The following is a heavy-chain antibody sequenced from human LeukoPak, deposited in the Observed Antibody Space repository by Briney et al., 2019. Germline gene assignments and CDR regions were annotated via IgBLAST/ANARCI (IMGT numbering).Heavy chain of an antibody. CDR2: ININTANP. J-gene: IGHJ3*02. Sequence: ASVKVSCKASGFTFTSYAINWVRQAPGQGLEWMGWININTANPTYAQGFTGRFVFSLDTSVSTAYLQISSLKAEDTAVYYCARDLDSSGYLHDAFDIWGQGTMVTVSS. CDR1: GFTFTSYA. V-gene: IGHV7-4-1*02. CDR3: ARDLDSSGYLHDAFDI. D-gene: IGHD3-22*01.